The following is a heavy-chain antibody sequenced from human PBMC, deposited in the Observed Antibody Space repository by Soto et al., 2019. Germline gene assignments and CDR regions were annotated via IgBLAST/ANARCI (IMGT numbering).Heavy chain of an antibody. J-gene: IGHJ5*01. V-gene: IGHV4-4*02. CDR2: VHISGHS. D-gene: IGHD1-1*01. Sequence: SETLSLTCTLSGGSVRAPDWWNWVRQSPDKGLEWIAEVHISGHSNYNPSLRSRVSVSIDSSKNQFYLNLNSVTAADTAIYYCARVRQGCSASNCDFDPWGQGTQVTVSS. CDR1: GGSVRAPDW. CDR3: ARVRQGCSASNCDFDP.